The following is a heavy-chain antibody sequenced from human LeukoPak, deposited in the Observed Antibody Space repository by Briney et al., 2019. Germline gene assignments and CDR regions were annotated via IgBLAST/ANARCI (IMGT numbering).Heavy chain of an antibody. CDR1: GGSISSGDYY. Sequence: PSQTLSLTCTVSGGSISSGDYYWSWIRQPPGKGLEWIGYIYYSGSTYYNPSLKSRVTISVDTSKNQFSLKLSSVTAADTAVYYCASLFRVYCSSTSCYSDWFDPWGQGTLVTVSS. V-gene: IGHV4-30-4*01. J-gene: IGHJ5*02. CDR3: ASLFRVYCSSTSCYSDWFDP. D-gene: IGHD2-2*01. CDR2: IYYSGST.